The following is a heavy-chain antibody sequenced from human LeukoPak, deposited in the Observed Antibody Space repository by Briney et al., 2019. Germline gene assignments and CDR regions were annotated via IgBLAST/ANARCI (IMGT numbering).Heavy chain of an antibody. CDR1: GGTFSSYA. CDR2: IIPIFGTA. J-gene: IGHJ4*02. D-gene: IGHD3-10*01. CDR3: ARDRHYYGSGSFGN. V-gene: IGHV1-69*05. Sequence: ASVKVSCKASGGTFSSYAISWVRQAPGQGLEWMGGIIPIFGTANYAQKFQGRVTITRDTSASTAYMELSSLRSEDTAVYYCARDRHYYGSGSFGNWGQGTLVTVSS.